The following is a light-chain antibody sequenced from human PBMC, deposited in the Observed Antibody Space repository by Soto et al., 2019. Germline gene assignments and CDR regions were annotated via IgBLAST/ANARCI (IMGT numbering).Light chain of an antibody. CDR3: QQYNNCPRAT. V-gene: IGKV3-15*01. CDR1: QSISSN. CDR2: RTS. Sequence: EIVMTQSPATLSVSPGERATLSCRASQSISSNLAWYQQKPGQAPRLLMFRTSSRATGFPARFSGSGSGTEFNLTISSLQSEEFGVYYCQQYNNCPRATLGGGTKVEIK. J-gene: IGKJ4*01.